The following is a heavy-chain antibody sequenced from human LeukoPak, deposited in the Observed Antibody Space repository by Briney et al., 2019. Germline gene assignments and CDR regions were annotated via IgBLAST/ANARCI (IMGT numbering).Heavy chain of an antibody. D-gene: IGHD3-10*01. V-gene: IGHV7-4-1*02. Sequence: ASVKVSCKASGYTINSYAMNWVRQAPGQGLEWMGWINTNTGNPTYAQGFTGRFVFSLDTSVSTAYLQISSLKAEDTAVYYCARTTMVRGTYYMDVWGKGTTVTISS. J-gene: IGHJ6*03. CDR3: ARTTMVRGTYYMDV. CDR2: INTNTGNP. CDR1: GYTINSYA.